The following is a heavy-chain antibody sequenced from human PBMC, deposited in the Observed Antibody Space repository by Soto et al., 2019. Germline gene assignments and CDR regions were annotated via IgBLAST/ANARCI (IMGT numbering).Heavy chain of an antibody. D-gene: IGHD3-9*01. V-gene: IGHV2-5*02. CDR1: GFSLSTSGVG. Sequence: QITLKEFGPTLVKPTQTLTLTCTFSGFSLSTSGVGVAWIRQPPGKALEWLALIYWDDDKRYSPSLKSRLTITKDTSKNQVVLTMTNMDPGDTATYYCAHSRKSYYDILTGYNYWGQGTLVTVSS. CDR2: IYWDDDK. CDR3: AHSRKSYYDILTGYNY. J-gene: IGHJ4*02.